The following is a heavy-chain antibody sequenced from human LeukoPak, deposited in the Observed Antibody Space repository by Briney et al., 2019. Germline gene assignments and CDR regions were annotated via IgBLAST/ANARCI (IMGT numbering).Heavy chain of an antibody. V-gene: IGHV3-30*04. D-gene: IGHD3-3*01. CDR1: GFTFNNYA. CDR3: ARVTIFGVVTPPDY. J-gene: IGHJ4*02. Sequence: PGGSLRLSCAASGFTFNNYAMHWVRQAPGKGLEWVAVISYDGSNKYYADSVKGRLTISRDNSKNTLYLQMNSLRAEDTAVYYCARVTIFGVVTPPDYWGQGTLVTVSS. CDR2: ISYDGSNK.